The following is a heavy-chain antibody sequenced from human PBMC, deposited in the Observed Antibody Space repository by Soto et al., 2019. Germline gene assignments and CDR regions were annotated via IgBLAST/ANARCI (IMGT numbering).Heavy chain of an antibody. J-gene: IGHJ4*02. CDR2: IYPGDSDT. D-gene: IGHD2-2*01. Sequence: GKGSGYGCANFWVGWLRQIPGKGLEWMGIIYPGDSDTRYSPSFQGQVTISADKSISTAYLQWSSLKASDTAMYYCARHACSSTSCYPAYWGQGTLVTVSS. CDR3: ARHACSSTSCYPAY. V-gene: IGHV5-51*01. CDR1: GYGCANFW.